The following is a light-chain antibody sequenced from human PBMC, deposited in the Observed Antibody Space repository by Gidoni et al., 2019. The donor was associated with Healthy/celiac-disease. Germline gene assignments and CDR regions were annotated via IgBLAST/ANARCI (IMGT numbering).Light chain of an antibody. CDR3: QQRSNWPLT. CDR2: DAA. J-gene: IGKJ4*01. V-gene: IGKV3-11*01. Sequence: IVFTQAPATLSLSPGERATLYCRASQSVSSHLAWYQQKPGQAPRPLIYDAANRATGIPARFSGSGSWTDFTITISSLEPEDFAVYYCQQRSNWPLTFGGGTKVEIK. CDR1: QSVSSH.